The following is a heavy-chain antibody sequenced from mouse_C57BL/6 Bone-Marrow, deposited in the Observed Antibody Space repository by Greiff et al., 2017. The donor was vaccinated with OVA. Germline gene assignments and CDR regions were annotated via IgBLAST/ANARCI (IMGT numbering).Heavy chain of an antibody. Sequence: QVQLKQSGAELVRPGTSVKMSCKASGYTFTNYWIGWAKQRPGHGLEWIGDIYPGGGYTNYNEKFKGKATLTADKSSSTAYMQFSSLTSEDSAIYYCAREEGNSWFAYWGQGTLVTVSA. V-gene: IGHV1-63*01. J-gene: IGHJ3*01. CDR1: GYTFTNYW. D-gene: IGHD2-1*01. CDR2: IYPGGGYT. CDR3: AREEGNSWFAY.